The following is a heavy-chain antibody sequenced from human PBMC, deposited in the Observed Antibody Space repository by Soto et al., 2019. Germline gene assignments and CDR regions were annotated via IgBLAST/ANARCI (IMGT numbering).Heavy chain of an antibody. V-gene: IGHV3-30-3*01. J-gene: IGHJ4*02. CDR1: GFTCSSYA. Sequence: QVQLVESGGGVVQPGRSLRLSCAASGFTCSSYAMHWVRQAPGKGLEWVAVISYDGSNKYYADSVKGRFTISRDNSKNTLYLQMNSLRAEDTAVYYCAVRSGSYHDYWGQGTLVTVSS. CDR2: ISYDGSNK. CDR3: AVRSGSYHDY. D-gene: IGHD1-26*01.